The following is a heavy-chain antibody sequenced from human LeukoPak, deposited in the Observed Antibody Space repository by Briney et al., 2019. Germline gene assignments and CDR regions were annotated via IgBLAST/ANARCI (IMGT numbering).Heavy chain of an antibody. Sequence: PGASVKVSCKASGYTFTSYGISWVRQAPGQGLEWMGIINPSGGSTSYAQKFQGRVTMTRDTSTSTVYMELSSLRSEDTAVYYCARGEYDSSGYQPPSLDYWGQGTLVTVSS. CDR2: INPSGGST. CDR3: ARGEYDSSGYQPPSLDY. V-gene: IGHV1-46*01. D-gene: IGHD3-22*01. J-gene: IGHJ4*02. CDR1: GYTFTSYG.